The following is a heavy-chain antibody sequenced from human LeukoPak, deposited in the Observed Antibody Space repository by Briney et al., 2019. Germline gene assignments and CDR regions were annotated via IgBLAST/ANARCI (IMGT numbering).Heavy chain of an antibody. CDR1: GFTFSSYA. J-gene: IGHJ6*02. V-gene: IGHV3-30-3*01. Sequence: GRSLRPSCAASGFTFSSYAMHWVRQAPGKGLEWVAVISYDGSNKYYADSVKGRFTISRDNSKNTLYLQMNSLRAEDTAVYYCAREVGSITMIVVVITGPYGMDVWGQGTTVTVSS. CDR3: AREVGSITMIVVVITGPYGMDV. CDR2: ISYDGSNK. D-gene: IGHD3-22*01.